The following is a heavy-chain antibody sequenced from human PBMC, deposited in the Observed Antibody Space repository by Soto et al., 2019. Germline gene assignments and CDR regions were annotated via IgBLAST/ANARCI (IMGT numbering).Heavy chain of an antibody. CDR2: INSDGSVS. Sequence: EVQLVESGGGLVQPGGSLRLSCAASGFTFSNYWMYWVRQAPGKGLEWVSRINSDGSVSTYADSVKGRLTISRYNVKNTLYMQLDSLRAVVTVAYYSARVAWVRVTLYSLVNIFFYY. V-gene: IGHV3-74*03. CDR1: GFTFSNYW. CDR3: ARVAWVRVTLYSLVNIFFYY. J-gene: IGHJ6*03. D-gene: IGHD2-8*01.